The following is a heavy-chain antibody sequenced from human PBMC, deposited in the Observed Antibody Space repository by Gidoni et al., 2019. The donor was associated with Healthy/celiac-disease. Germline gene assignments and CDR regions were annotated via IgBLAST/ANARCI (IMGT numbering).Heavy chain of an antibody. D-gene: IGHD3-22*01. CDR1: GFTFSSYA. Sequence: EVQLLESGGGLVQPGVSLSLSCAASGFTFSSYAMSCVRQAPGKGLEWVSAISGSGGSTYYADSVKGRFTISRDNSKNTLYLQMNSLRAEDTAVYYCAKGIGRITMIVVVSDAFDIWGQGTMVTVSS. CDR3: AKGIGRITMIVVVSDAFDI. V-gene: IGHV3-23*01. CDR2: ISGSGGST. J-gene: IGHJ3*02.